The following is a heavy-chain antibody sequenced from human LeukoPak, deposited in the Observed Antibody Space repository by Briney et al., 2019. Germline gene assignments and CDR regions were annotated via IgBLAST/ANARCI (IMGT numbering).Heavy chain of an antibody. CDR2: IIPTFGTA. CDR1: GGTFISYA. V-gene: IGHV1-69*13. Sequence: SVKVSCKASGGTFISYAISWVGQAPGQGLEGRGGIIPTFGTANYAQKFQGRVTITADEFTSTAYMELRSLRSDDTAVYYCARFVEVAAAEPWFDPWGQGTLVTVSS. CDR3: ARFVEVAAAEPWFDP. D-gene: IGHD6-13*01. J-gene: IGHJ5*02.